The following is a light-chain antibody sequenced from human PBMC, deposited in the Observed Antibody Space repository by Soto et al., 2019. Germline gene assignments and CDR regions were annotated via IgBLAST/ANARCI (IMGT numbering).Light chain of an antibody. CDR1: QSISIN. CDR3: QQYGSSPRT. J-gene: IGKJ5*01. Sequence: IVMTHSPATLSVSPWQRSILSSRASQSISINLAWYQQKPGQAPRLLIYGASSRATGIPDRFSGSGSGTDFTLTISRLEPEDFAVYYCQQYGSSPRTFGQGTRLEIK. CDR2: GAS. V-gene: IGKV3-20*01.